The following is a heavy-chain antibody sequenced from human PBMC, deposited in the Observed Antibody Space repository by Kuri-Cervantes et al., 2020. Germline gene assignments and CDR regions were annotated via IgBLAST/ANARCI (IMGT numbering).Heavy chain of an antibody. D-gene: IGHD5-18*01. J-gene: IGHJ6*02. CDR3: ARDAGYSYGIDYYYGMDV. V-gene: IGHV1-69*04. CDR2: IIPILGIA. Sequence: SVKVSCKASGYTFTSYGISWVRQAPGQGLEWMGRIIPILGIANYAQKFQGRVTITADKSTSTAYMELSSLRSEDTAVYYCARDAGYSYGIDYYYGMDVWGQGTTVTVSS. CDR1: GYTFTSYG.